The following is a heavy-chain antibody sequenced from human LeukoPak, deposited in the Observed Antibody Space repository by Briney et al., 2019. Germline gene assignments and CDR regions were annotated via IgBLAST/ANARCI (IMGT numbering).Heavy chain of an antibody. CDR3: ARDTARGTAFDI. CDR2: IYSGGST. Sequence: GSLRLSCAASRFTVSSNYMMWLGQAPGQGLEWVLVIYSGGSTYYADFVKSRITITRDNSKNTLYLQMNSLRAEDRAVYYCARDTARGTAFDIWGQGTMVTVSS. D-gene: IGHD5-18*01. J-gene: IGHJ3*02. V-gene: IGHV3-53*01. CDR1: RFTVSSNY.